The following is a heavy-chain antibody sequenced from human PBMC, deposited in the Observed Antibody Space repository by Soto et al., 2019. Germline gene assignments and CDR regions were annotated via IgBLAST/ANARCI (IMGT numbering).Heavy chain of an antibody. D-gene: IGHD1-26*01. CDR3: ARDLLGRPYYYGLDV. CDR1: GFTVSNNY. CDR2: IYSGGDT. Sequence: GGSLRLSCSASGFTVSNNYMTWVRQAPGKGLEWVSVIYSGGDTYYADSVEGRFTISRDNSKNTVYLQMNSLRADDTAVYYCARDLLGRPYYYGLDVWGQGTTVTVSS. J-gene: IGHJ6*02. V-gene: IGHV3-53*01.